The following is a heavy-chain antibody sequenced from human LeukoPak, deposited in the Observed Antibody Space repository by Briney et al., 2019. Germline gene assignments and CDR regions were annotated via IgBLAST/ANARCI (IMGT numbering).Heavy chain of an antibody. CDR3: ARDSRSYSSSWYGTSKKKYYFDN. CDR2: IYYSGNT. Sequence: SETLSLTCTVSGGSISSSSYYWAWIRQPPGKGLEWIGSIYYSGNTYYKSSLKSRVTISVDTSKNQFSLKLSSVTAADTAVYYCARDSRSYSSSWYGTSKKKYYFDNWGQGTLVTVSS. CDR1: GGSISSSSYY. D-gene: IGHD6-13*01. V-gene: IGHV4-39*07. J-gene: IGHJ4*02.